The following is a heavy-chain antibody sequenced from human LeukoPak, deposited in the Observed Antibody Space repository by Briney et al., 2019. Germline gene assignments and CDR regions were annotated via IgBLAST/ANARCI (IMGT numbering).Heavy chain of an antibody. Sequence: ASVKVSCKASGGTFSNYAISWVRQAPGQGLEWMGGIIPIFGTANYAQKFQGRVTITADESTSTAYMELSSLRSEDTAVYYCARTDYYYGSGSYSHYYYYMDVWGKGTTVTISS. CDR2: IIPIFGTA. CDR3: ARTDYYYGSGSYSHYYYYMDV. D-gene: IGHD3-10*01. V-gene: IGHV1-69*13. CDR1: GGTFSNYA. J-gene: IGHJ6*03.